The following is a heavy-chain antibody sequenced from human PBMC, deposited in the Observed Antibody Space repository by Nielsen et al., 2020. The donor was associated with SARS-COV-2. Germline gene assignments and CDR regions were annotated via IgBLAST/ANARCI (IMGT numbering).Heavy chain of an antibody. CDR2: IYYSGST. J-gene: IGHJ4*02. D-gene: IGHD1-26*01. CDR1: GGSISSGDYY. V-gene: IGHV4-30-4*01. Sequence: SETLSLTCTVSGGSISSGDYYWSWIRQPPGKGLEWIGYIYYSGSTYYYPSLKSRVTISVDTSKNQFSLKLSSVTAADTAVYYCARSAAGATIPDYWGQGTLVTVSS. CDR3: ARSAAGATIPDY.